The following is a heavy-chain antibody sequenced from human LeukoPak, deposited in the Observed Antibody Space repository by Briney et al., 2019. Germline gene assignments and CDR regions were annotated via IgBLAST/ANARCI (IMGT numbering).Heavy chain of an antibody. D-gene: IGHD6-13*01. CDR2: ISGSGGST. CDR1: GFTFSSYA. J-gene: IGHJ4*02. CDR3: AKDISAGTRYYFDY. V-gene: IGHV3-23*01. Sequence: GGSLRLSCAASGFTFSSYAMSWVRQAPGKGLEWVSAISGSGGSTYYADSVKGRFTISRDNSKNTLYLQMTSPRAEDTAVYYCAKDISAGTRYYFDYWGQGTLVTVSS.